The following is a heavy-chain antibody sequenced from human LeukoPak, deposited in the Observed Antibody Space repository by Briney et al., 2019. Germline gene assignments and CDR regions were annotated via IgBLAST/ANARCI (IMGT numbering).Heavy chain of an antibody. CDR2: IYYSGSI. J-gene: IGHJ4*02. D-gene: IGHD2-2*01. CDR3: AREHCSSTSCYSGT. CDR1: GGSISSGGYY. V-gene: IGHV4-31*03. Sequence: SETLSLTCTVSGGSISSGGYYWSWIRQHPGKGLEWIGYIYYSGSIYYNPSLKSRVTISVDTSKNQFSLKLSSVTAADTAVYYCAREHCSSTSCYSGTWGQGTLVTVSS.